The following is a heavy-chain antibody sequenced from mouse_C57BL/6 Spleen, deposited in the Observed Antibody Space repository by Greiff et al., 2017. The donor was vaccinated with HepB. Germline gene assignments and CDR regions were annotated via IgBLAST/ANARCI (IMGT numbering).Heavy chain of an antibody. D-gene: IGHD1-3*01. Sequence: QVQLQQSGAELVRPGTSVKVSCKASGYAFTNYLIEWVKQRPGQGLEWIGVINPGSGGTNYNEKFKGKATLTADKSSSTAYMQLSRLTSEDSAVYFCARNPSKGYFDVWGTGTTVTVSS. V-gene: IGHV1-54*01. J-gene: IGHJ1*03. CDR3: ARNPSKGYFDV. CDR2: INPGSGGT. CDR1: GYAFTNYL.